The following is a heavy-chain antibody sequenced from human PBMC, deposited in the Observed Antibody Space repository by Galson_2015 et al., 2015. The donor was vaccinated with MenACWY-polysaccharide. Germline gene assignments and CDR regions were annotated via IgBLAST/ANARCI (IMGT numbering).Heavy chain of an antibody. D-gene: IGHD3-10*01. CDR2: ISYDGSNN. CDR3: AKDRPLRGLSVFYYGMDV. J-gene: IGHJ6*02. Sequence: SLRLSCAVSGFIFSDYAIHWVRQAPGKGLEWLAVISYDGSNNYYLESVKGRFTISRDNSKDMVSLHMNSLRGEDTAVYFCAKDRPLRGLSVFYYGMDVWGRGTTVIVSS. V-gene: IGHV3-30*18. CDR1: GFIFSDYA.